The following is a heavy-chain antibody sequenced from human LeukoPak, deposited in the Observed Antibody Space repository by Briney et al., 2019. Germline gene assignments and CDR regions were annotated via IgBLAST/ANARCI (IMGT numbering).Heavy chain of an antibody. V-gene: IGHV3-7*01. D-gene: IGHD3-10*01. CDR3: AKDQLRGRGITMVRGVTHFDY. CDR2: IKRDGSEK. CDR1: GFTFSSCW. Sequence: GVLRLSCAASGFTFSSCWMSWVRQAPGKGLEWVANIKRDGSEKYYVDSVKGRFTISRDNAKNSLYLQMNSLRAEDTAVYYCAKDQLRGRGITMVRGVTHFDYWGQGTLVTVSS. J-gene: IGHJ4*02.